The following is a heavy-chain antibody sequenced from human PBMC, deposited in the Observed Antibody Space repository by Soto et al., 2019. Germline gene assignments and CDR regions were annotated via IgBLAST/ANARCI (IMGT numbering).Heavy chain of an antibody. V-gene: IGHV3-23*01. D-gene: IGHD3-16*01. CDR3: AKAVGGYYYGMDV. CDR1: GFTFSSYA. J-gene: IGHJ6*02. Sequence: PGGSLRLSCAASGFTFSSYAMSWVRQAPGKGLEWVSAISGSGGSTYYADSVKGRFTISRDNSKNSLYLQMNSLRPEDTAVYYCAKAVGGYYYGMDVWGQGTTVTVSS. CDR2: ISGSGGST.